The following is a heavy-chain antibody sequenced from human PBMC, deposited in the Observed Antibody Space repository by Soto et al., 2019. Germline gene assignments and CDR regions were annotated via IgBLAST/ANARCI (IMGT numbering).Heavy chain of an antibody. CDR1: GFTFSSYW. J-gene: IGHJ5*02. V-gene: IGHV3-7*01. CDR3: ARDYGWFGENWFDP. Sequence: EVQLVESGGGLVQPGGSLRLSCAASGFTFSSYWMSWVRQAPGKGLEWVANIKQDGSEKYYVDYVKGRFTISRDNAKNSLYLQMNSLRAEDTAVYYCARDYGWFGENWFDPWGQGTLVTVSS. CDR2: IKQDGSEK. D-gene: IGHD3-10*01.